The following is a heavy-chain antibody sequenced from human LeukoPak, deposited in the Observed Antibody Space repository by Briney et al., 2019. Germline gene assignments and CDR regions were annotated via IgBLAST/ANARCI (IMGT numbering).Heavy chain of an antibody. J-gene: IGHJ4*02. Sequence: GGSLRLSCAASGFTFSNAWMSWLRQAPGKGLEWVGRIKSKTDGGTTDYAAPVKGRFTISRDDSKNTLYLQMNSLKTEDTAVYYCTTESSGYYDFWSGYYYYFDYWGQGTLVTVSS. CDR1: GFTFSNAW. D-gene: IGHD3-3*01. CDR3: TTESSGYYDFWSGYYYYFDY. V-gene: IGHV3-15*01. CDR2: IKSKTDGGTT.